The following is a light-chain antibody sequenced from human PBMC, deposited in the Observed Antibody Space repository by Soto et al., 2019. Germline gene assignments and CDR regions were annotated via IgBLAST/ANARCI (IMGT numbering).Light chain of an antibody. CDR1: QSVSSS. CDR3: QQYINGYT. V-gene: IGKV3-15*01. Sequence: EVVMTQSPATLSVFPGERVTLSCRASQSVSSSLAWYQQKPGQAPRLLIYSASTRATGIPGRFSGSGSGTEFTLTISSLESEDFAVYYCQQYINGYTFGQGTKLEIK. J-gene: IGKJ2*01. CDR2: SAS.